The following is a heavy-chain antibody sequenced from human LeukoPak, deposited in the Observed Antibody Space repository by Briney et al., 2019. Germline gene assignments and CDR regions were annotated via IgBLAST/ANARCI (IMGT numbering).Heavy chain of an antibody. CDR2: IYYIGST. D-gene: IGHD3-9*01. CDR1: GGSISSGGYY. V-gene: IGHV4-31*03. J-gene: IGHJ5*01. Sequence: SETLSLTCSVSGGSISSGGYYWSWIRQHPGKGLEWIGHIYYIGSTYYNPSLKSRVTISVDTSKKQFSLKLSSATAADTAVYYCARGHFNILTGYYIDSWGQGTLVTVSS. CDR3: ARGHFNILTGYYIDS.